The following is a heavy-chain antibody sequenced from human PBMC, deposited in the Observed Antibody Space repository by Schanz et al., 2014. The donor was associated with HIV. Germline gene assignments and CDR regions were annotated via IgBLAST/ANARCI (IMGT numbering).Heavy chain of an antibody. D-gene: IGHD3-10*01. CDR3: ARHQRGSYLEALDY. V-gene: IGHV4-39*01. Sequence: QLQLQESGPGLVKPSETLSLTCSVSGDSISNTTHYWGWIRQPPGKGLEWIGSAHHSGSTYYTPPLKRRVPISVTPPKPQAPRKWSFGTAADTAVFYCARHQRGSYLEALDYWGQGTLVTVSS. CDR2: AHHSGST. J-gene: IGHJ4*02. CDR1: GDSISNTTHY.